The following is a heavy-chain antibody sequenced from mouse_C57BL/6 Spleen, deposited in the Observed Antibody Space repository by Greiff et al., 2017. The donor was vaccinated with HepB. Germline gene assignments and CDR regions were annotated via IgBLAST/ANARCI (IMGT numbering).Heavy chain of an antibody. V-gene: IGHV1-82*01. CDR3: ARTRYCGSSGIGV. D-gene: IGHD1-1*01. CDR2: ISPGDGDT. J-gene: IGHJ1*03. CDR1: GYAFSSSW. Sequence: QVPLQQSGPELVKPGASVKISCTASGYAFSSSWMNWVKQRPGQGLEWIGRISPGDGDTNYNGKFKGKATLPADKSSSTAYMPLSSLTSEDSAVYFCARTRYCGSSGIGVWGTGTTVTVSS.